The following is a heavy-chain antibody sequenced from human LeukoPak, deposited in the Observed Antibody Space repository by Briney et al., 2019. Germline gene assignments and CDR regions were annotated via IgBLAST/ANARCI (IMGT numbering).Heavy chain of an antibody. D-gene: IGHD6-19*01. J-gene: IGHJ4*02. CDR1: GFSFSNHY. Sequence: PPGGSLRLSCTASGFSFSNHYMRWIRQAPGKGLEWVANINEDGGNKWHLGSVKGRFTVSRDNARNSLYLQMNSLRVEDTAVYYCTRVIVAVPGYFDYFDFWGQGVLVTVSS. CDR3: TRVIVAVPGYFDYFDF. CDR2: INEDGGNK. V-gene: IGHV3-7*01.